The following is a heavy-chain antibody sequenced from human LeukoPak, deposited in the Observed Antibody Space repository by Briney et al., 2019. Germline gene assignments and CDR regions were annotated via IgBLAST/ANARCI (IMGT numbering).Heavy chain of an antibody. CDR1: GGSISSYY. D-gene: IGHD1-26*01. V-gene: IGHV4-4*07. CDR2: IYTSEST. J-gene: IGHJ4*02. Sequence: SETLSLTCTVSGGSISSYYWSWIRQPAGKGLEWIGRIYTSESTNYNPSLKSRVTMSVDTSKNQFSLKLNSVTAADTAVYYCARSSIVGATGYFDYWGQGTLVTVSS. CDR3: ARSSIVGATGYFDY.